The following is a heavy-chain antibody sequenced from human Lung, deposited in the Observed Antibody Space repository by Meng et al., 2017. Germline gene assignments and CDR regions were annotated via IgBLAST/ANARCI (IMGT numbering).Heavy chain of an antibody. CDR3: VRRTYSSGWYFDY. CDR2: IIDSGST. J-gene: IGHJ4*02. Sequence: QVHREQWGDELFKPPDPLALTCAVYGGSLGGYYWSWIRQPPGKGLEWIGEIIDSGSTNYNPSLKSRVTISVDTSKNQFSLRVTSVTAADRAVYYCVRRTYSSGWYFDYWGQGTLVTVSS. V-gene: IGHV4-34*02. D-gene: IGHD6-19*01. CDR1: GGSLGGYY.